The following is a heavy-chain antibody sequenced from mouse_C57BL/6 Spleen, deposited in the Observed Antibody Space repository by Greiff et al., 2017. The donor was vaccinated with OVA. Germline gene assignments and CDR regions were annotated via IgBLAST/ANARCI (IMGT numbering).Heavy chain of an antibody. J-gene: IGHJ2*01. Sequence: ESGAELVKPGASVKISCKASGYAFSSYWMNWVKQRPGKGLEWIGQIYPGDGDTNYNGKFKGKATLTADKSSSTAYMQLSSLTSEDSAVYFCARDGYDDYFDYWGQGTTLTVSS. D-gene: IGHD2-2*01. V-gene: IGHV1-80*01. CDR2: IYPGDGDT. CDR1: GYAFSSYW. CDR3: ARDGYDDYFDY.